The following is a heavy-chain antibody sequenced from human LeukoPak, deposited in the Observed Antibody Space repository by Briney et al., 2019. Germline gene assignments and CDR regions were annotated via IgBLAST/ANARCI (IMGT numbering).Heavy chain of an antibody. CDR1: GGSFSGYY. CDR3: ARVRGGPSDY. V-gene: IGHV4-34*01. CDR2: INHSGST. Sequence: PETLSLTCAVYGGSFSGYYWSWIRQPPGKGLEWIGEINHSGSTNYNPSLKGRVTISVDTSKNQFSLKLSSVTAADTAVYYCARVRGGPSDYWGQGTLVTVSS. D-gene: IGHD3-10*01. J-gene: IGHJ4*02.